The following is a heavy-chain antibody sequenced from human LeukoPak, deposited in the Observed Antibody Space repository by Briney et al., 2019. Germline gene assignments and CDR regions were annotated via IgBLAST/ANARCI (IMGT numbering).Heavy chain of an antibody. D-gene: IGHD2-2*03. Sequence: SETLSLTCAVYGGSFSGYYWSWIRQPPGKGLEWIGEINHSGSTNYNPSLKSRVTISVDTSKNQFSLKLSSVTAADTAVYYCARMRLSGYSSSTSCSYYYYYGMDVWGQGTTVTVSS. J-gene: IGHJ6*02. CDR1: GGSFSGYY. V-gene: IGHV4-34*01. CDR2: INHSGST. CDR3: ARMRLSGYSSSTSCSYYYYYGMDV.